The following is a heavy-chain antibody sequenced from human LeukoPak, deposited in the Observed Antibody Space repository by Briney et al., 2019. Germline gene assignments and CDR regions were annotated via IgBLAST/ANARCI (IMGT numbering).Heavy chain of an antibody. D-gene: IGHD5-18*01. CDR1: GGTFSSYA. CDR3: ARGPRIQLWSNFDY. J-gene: IGHJ4*02. Sequence: SVKVSCKASGGTFSSYAISWVRQAPGQGLEWIGRIIPIFGTANYAQKFQGRVTITTDESTSTAYMELSSLRSEDTAVYYCARGPRIQLWSNFDYWGQGTLVTVSS. CDR2: IIPIFGTA. V-gene: IGHV1-69*05.